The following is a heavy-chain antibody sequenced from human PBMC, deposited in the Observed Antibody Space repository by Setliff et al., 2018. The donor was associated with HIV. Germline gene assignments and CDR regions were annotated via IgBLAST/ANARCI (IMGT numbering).Heavy chain of an antibody. J-gene: IGHJ3*02. CDR1: GGTISNSG. D-gene: IGHD3-22*01. CDR3: ARGDYYYDSSGYYYVAAFDI. CDR2: FLPMLGIS. V-gene: IGHV1-69*10. Sequence: SVKVSCKASGGTISNSGISWVRQAPGQGLEWMGGFLPMLGISNYAQKFQGRVTITADESTSTVYMELSSLRSEDTAVYYCARGDYYYDSSGYYYVAAFDIWGQGTMVTVSS.